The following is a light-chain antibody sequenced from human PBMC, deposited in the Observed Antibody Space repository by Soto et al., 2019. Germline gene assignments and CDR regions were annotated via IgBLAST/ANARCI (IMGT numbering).Light chain of an antibody. J-gene: IGLJ1*01. V-gene: IGLV1-44*01. CDR2: TND. Sequence: QSVLTQPPSASGTPGQRVTISCSGSSSNIGRNTVHWYQQLPGTAPNVLIYTNDKRPSGVPDRFSGSKSGTSASLAISGLQSEDEADYCCAARYESLKGHVFGTGTRSPS. CDR3: AARYESLKGHV. CDR1: SSNIGRNT.